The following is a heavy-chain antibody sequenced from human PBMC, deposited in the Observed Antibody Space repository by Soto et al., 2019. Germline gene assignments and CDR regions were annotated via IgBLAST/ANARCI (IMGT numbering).Heavy chain of an antibody. CDR3: AREGWVVGATKVYYYGMDV. V-gene: IGHV1-3*01. CDR2: INAGNGNT. Sequence: ASVKVSCKASGYTFTSYAMHWVRQAPGQRLEWMGWINAGNGNTKYSQKFQGRVTITRDTSASTAYMELTSLRSEDTAVYYCAREGWVVGATKVYYYGMDVWGQGTTVTAP. D-gene: IGHD1-26*01. CDR1: GYTFTSYA. J-gene: IGHJ6*02.